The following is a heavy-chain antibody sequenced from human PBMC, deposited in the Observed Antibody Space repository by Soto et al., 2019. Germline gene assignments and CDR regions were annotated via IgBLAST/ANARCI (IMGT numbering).Heavy chain of an antibody. V-gene: IGHV1-69*02. CDR2: IIPILGIA. D-gene: IGHD6-19*01. Sequence: QVQLVQSGAEVKKPGSSVKVSCKASVGTFSSYTISWVRQAPGQGLEWMGRIIPILGIANYAQKFQGRVTITADKSTSTAYMELSSLRSEDTAVYYCARVGIAVAGTERYYFDYWGQGTLVTVSS. CDR3: ARVGIAVAGTERYYFDY. J-gene: IGHJ4*02. CDR1: VGTFSSYT.